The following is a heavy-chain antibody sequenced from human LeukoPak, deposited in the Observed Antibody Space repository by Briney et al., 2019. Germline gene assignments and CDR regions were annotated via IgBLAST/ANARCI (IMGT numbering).Heavy chain of an antibody. D-gene: IGHD4-17*01. CDR2: TYYRSKWYN. V-gene: IGHV6-1*01. Sequence: SQTLSLTCVISGDSVSSNSASWNWVRQSPSRGREWLGRTYYRSKWYNDYAVSVKGRITINSDTSKNQFSLQLNSVTPEDTAVYYCAGGVTTPFDYWGQGTLVTVSS. CDR3: AGGVTTPFDY. CDR1: GDSVSSNSAS. J-gene: IGHJ4*02.